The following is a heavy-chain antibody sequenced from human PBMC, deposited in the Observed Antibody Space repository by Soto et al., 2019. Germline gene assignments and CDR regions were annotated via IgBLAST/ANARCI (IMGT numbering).Heavy chain of an antibody. Sequence: EVQLVESGGGLVQPGRSLRLSCAASGFTFDDYAMHWVRQAPGKGLEWVSGISWNSGSIGYADSVKGRFTISRDNAKNSLYLQRNSLRAEDTALYYCAKDIQTVTRGLGGYYFDYWGQGTLVTVSS. D-gene: IGHD4-17*01. J-gene: IGHJ4*02. CDR2: ISWNSGSI. CDR1: GFTFDDYA. CDR3: AKDIQTVTRGLGGYYFDY. V-gene: IGHV3-9*01.